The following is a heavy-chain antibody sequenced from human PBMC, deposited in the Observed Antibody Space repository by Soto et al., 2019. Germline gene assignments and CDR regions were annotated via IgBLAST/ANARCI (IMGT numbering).Heavy chain of an antibody. CDR3: ARDVQLGVWFDP. D-gene: IGHD1-1*01. V-gene: IGHV1-69*13. Sequence: SVKVSCKASGGTFSSYAISWVRQAPGQGLEWMGGIIPIFGTANYAQKFQGRVTITADESTSTAYMELRSLRSDDTAVYYCARDVQLGVWFDPWGQGTLVTVSS. CDR1: GGTFSSYA. J-gene: IGHJ5*02. CDR2: IIPIFGTA.